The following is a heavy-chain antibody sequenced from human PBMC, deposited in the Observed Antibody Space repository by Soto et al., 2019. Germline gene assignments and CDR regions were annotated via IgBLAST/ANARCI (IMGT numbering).Heavy chain of an antibody. CDR1: GCTFSSYR. V-gene: IGHV1-69*01. CDR2: IVPIYRTA. J-gene: IGHJ4*02. CDR3: ARDSGSKLSSS. D-gene: IGHD6-13*01. Sequence: QVQLVQSGAEVKKAGSSVKVSCKASGCTFSSYRINWVRQAPGQGLEWVGGIVPIYRTADYAQKFQGRVTITADESARTAYMELRSRKSQDTAVYYCARDSGSKLSSSWGKGTLVPVSS.